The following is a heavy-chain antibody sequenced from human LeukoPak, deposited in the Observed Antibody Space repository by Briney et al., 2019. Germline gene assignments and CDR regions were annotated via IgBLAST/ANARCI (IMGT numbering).Heavy chain of an antibody. CDR2: ISAYNGNT. D-gene: IGHD1-20*01. CDR3: ARGYNWNDGGAFDI. V-gene: IGHV1-18*01. J-gene: IGHJ3*02. Sequence: ASVKVSCKASGYTFTSYDINWVRQATGQGLEWMGWISAYNGNTNYAQKLQGRVTMTTDTSTSTAYMELRSLRSDDTAVYYCARGYNWNDGGAFDIWGQGTMVTVSS. CDR1: GYTFTSYD.